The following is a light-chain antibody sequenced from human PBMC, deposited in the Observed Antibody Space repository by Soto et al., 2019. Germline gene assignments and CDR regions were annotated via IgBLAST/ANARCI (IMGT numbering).Light chain of an antibody. CDR1: QTISSW. J-gene: IGKJ5*01. CDR3: QQLNNYQGT. Sequence: DIQMTQSPSTLSGSVGDRVTITCRASQTISSWLAWYQQKPGKAPKLLIYKASTLKSGVPSRFSGSGSGTEFNLTISRLQTEDFATYDCQQLNNYQGTFGQGTRLEIK. V-gene: IGKV1-5*03. CDR2: KAS.